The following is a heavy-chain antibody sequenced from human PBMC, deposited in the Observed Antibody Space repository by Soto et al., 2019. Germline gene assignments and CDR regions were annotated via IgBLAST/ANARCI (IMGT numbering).Heavy chain of an antibody. V-gene: IGHV1-2*04. Sequence: GASVKVSCKASGYTFTGYYMHWVRQAPGRGLEWMGWINPNSGGTNYAQKFQGWVTMTRDTSISTAYMELSRLRSDDTAVYYCARKSYDPYYGMDDWGQGTTVTVSS. J-gene: IGHJ6*02. D-gene: IGHD3-10*01. CDR3: ARKSYDPYYGMDD. CDR1: GYTFTGYY. CDR2: INPNSGGT.